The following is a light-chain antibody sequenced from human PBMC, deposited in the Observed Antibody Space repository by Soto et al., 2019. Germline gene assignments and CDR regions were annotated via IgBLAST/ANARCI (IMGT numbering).Light chain of an antibody. Sequence: QPVLTQSPSASASLGASVKLTCTLSSGHSSYAIAWHQQQPEKGPRYLMKFDNDGSHTKGDGIPDRLSGSSSGAERYLTISSLQSEDEADYYCQTWDTGTVVFGGGTKVTVL. V-gene: IGLV4-69*01. CDR1: SGHSSYA. CDR2: FDNDGSH. J-gene: IGLJ2*01. CDR3: QTWDTGTVV.